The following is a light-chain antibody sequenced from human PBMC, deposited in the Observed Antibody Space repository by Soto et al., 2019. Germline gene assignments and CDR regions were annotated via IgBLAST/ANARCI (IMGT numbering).Light chain of an antibody. CDR3: TSYTSSNTYV. V-gene: IGLV2-14*01. Sequence: QSAFTQPGSVSGSAGQSNTISCTGTRCDVGGYNYVSWYQQHPGKAPKLMIYDVSNRPSGISNRFSGSKSGITASLTISGLLPEDEADYYCTSYTSSNTYVFGTGT. J-gene: IGLJ1*01. CDR2: DVS. CDR1: RCDVGGYNY.